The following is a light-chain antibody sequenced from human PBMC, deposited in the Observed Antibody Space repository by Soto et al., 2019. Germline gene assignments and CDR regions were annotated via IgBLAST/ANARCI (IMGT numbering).Light chain of an antibody. CDR1: SSDIGTYNR. CDR2: EVR. Sequence: QSALTQPASVSGSPGQSITISCTGTSSDIGTYNRVSWYQRPPGTAPKLIIYEVRNRPSGVSNRFSGFKSGNTAYLIISGLQAEDEADYFCNSYTTSSTYVFGTGTKVTVL. V-gene: IGLV2-14*01. J-gene: IGLJ1*01. CDR3: NSYTTSSTYV.